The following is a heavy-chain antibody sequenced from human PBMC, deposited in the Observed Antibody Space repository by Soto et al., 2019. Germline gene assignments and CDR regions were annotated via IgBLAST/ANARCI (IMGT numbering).Heavy chain of an antibody. J-gene: IGHJ5*02. D-gene: IGHD3-10*01. CDR2: INHSGTT. CDR1: DGSLSGYF. V-gene: IGHV4-34*01. CDR3: AGGEVGSGNWFDP. Sequence: QVQLQQWGAGLLKPSETLSLTCAVYDGSLSGYFWSWIRQPPGKGLEWIGEINHSGTTNYNPPLKSRVTLSADTSRNQFSVKVNSMTAADTAVNYCAGGEVGSGNWFDPWGQGTLVTVSS.